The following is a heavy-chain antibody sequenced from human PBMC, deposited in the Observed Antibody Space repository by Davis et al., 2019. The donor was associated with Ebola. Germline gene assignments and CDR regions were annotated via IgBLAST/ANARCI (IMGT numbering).Heavy chain of an antibody. D-gene: IGHD6-13*01. V-gene: IGHV4-34*01. CDR3: ARARSWGAWFDP. CDR2: INHSGST. J-gene: IGHJ5*02. CDR1: GFTFSSYA. Sequence: GSLRLSCAASGFTFSSYAMSWIRQPPGKGLEWIGEINHSGSTNYNPSLKSRVTISVDTSKNQFSLKLSSVTAADTAVYYCARARSWGAWFDPWGQGTLVTVSS.